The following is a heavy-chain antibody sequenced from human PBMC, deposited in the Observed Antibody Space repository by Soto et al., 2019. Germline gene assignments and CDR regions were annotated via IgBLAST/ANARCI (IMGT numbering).Heavy chain of an antibody. CDR2: ISYDGSNK. J-gene: IGHJ6*02. CDR3: ARVEGGYDYPYYYYYGMDV. V-gene: IGHV3-30-3*01. Sequence: GGSLRLSCAASGFTFSSYAMHWVRQAPGKGLEWVAVISYDGSNKYYADSVKGRFTISRDNSKNTLYLQMNSLRAEDTAVYYCARVEGGYDYPYYYYYGMDVWGQGTTVTVSS. CDR1: GFTFSSYA. D-gene: IGHD5-12*01.